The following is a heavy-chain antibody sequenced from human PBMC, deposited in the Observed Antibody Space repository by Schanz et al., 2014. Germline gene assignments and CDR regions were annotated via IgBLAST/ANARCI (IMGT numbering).Heavy chain of an antibody. CDR2: INHSGST. CDR3: ARTFRCGGGECSTWAD. J-gene: IGHJ4*02. D-gene: IGHD2-21*01. V-gene: IGHV4-34*01. CDR1: GGPFSGY. Sequence: QVQLQQWGAGLLKPSETLSLTCAVSGGPFSGYWGWIRQPPGKGLEWIGEINHSGSTNYNPTLKSRVTISVDTSRNQFPLKLSSVPAADTAVYYCARTFRCGGGECSTWADWGQGTLVTVSS.